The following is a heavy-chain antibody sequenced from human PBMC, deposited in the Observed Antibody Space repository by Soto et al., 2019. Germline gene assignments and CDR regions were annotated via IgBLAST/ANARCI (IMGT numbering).Heavy chain of an antibody. D-gene: IGHD2-2*01. J-gene: IGHJ6*02. CDR2: ISAYNGNT. V-gene: IGHV1-18*01. Sequence: GASVKVSCKASGYTFTSYGISWVRQAPGQGLEWMGWISAYNGNTNYAQKLQGRATMTTDTSTSTAYMELRSLRSDDTAVYYSARQYCSSTSCWGRNYYYGMDVWGQGTTVTVSS. CDR1: GYTFTSYG. CDR3: ARQYCSSTSCWGRNYYYGMDV.